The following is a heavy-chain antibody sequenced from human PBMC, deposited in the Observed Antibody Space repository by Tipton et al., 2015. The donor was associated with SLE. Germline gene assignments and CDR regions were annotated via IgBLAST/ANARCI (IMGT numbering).Heavy chain of an antibody. D-gene: IGHD3/OR15-3a*01. CDR3: ARGDSADL. Sequence: TLSLTCAVYGGSFSGNHWSWIRQPPGKGLEWIGEINHSGNTNYNPSLKSRVTISVDTSKNQFSLKLSSVTAADTAVYYCARGDSADLWGRGTLVTVSS. V-gene: IGHV4-34*01. CDR2: INHSGNT. CDR1: GGSFSGNH. J-gene: IGHJ2*01.